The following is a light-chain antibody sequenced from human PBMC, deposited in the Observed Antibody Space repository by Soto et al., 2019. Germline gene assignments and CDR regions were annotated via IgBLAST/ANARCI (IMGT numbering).Light chain of an antibody. CDR3: QQHSHWPPWT. J-gene: IGKJ1*01. CDR1: QNIRTF. CDR2: GAS. Sequence: EVVLTQSPATLSLSPGERATLSCRASQNIRTFLDWYQQQPGQAPRLLIYGASNRATGIPARFSGSGSGTDFTLTISSLESEDFAVYYCQQHSHWPPWTFGQGTRVEI. V-gene: IGKV3-11*01.